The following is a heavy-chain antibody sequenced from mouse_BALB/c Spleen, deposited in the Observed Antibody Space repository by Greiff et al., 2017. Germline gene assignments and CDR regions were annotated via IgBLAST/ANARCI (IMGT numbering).Heavy chain of an antibody. D-gene: IGHD2-2*01. CDR1: GYSITSGYY. CDR3: ARGGGYEGGYFDY. J-gene: IGHJ2*01. CDR2: ISYDGSN. Sequence: EVQLQESGPGLVKPSQSLSLTCSVTGYSITSGYYWNWIRQFPGNKLEWMGYISYDGSNNYNPSLKNRISITRDTSKNQFFLKLNSVTTEDTATYYCARGGGYEGGYFDYWGQGTTLTVSS. V-gene: IGHV3-6*02.